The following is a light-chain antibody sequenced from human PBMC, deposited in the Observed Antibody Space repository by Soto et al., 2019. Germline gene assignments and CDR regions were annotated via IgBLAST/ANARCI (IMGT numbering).Light chain of an antibody. CDR3: ASYTGSSTYV. CDR2: GVT. Sequence: QSALTQPASMSGSPGQSITISFTGTSGDVGFYDFVSWYQQHPGKVPRLIIYGVTKRPSGVSHRFSGSKSGNTASLTISGLQVEDEADYSCASYTGSSTYVFGGGTKLTVL. CDR1: SGDVGFYDF. J-gene: IGLJ3*02. V-gene: IGLV2-14*03.